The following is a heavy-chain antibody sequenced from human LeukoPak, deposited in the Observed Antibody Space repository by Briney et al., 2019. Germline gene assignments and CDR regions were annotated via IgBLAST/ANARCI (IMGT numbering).Heavy chain of an antibody. CDR3: ARDDEVAAATFGY. Sequence: PSETLSLTCTVSGGSINSGYYWTWIRPHPGKGLEWIGYIYYSGSTYYNPSLKSRVTISIDTSKNQFSLKLSSVTAADTAVYYCARDDEVAAATFGYWGQGTLVTVSS. CDR1: GGSINSGYY. J-gene: IGHJ4*02. D-gene: IGHD2-15*01. CDR2: IYYSGST. V-gene: IGHV4-31*03.